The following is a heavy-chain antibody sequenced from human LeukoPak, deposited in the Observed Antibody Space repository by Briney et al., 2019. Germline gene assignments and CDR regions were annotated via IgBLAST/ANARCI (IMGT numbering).Heavy chain of an antibody. CDR3: ATRGYCSSTSCYPDAFDI. J-gene: IGHJ3*02. CDR2: ISWNSGTI. Sequence: RAGGSLRLSCAASGFTFDDYAMHWVRQAPGKGLEWVSGISWNSGTIGYADSVKGRFTISRDNAKNTLYLQMNSLRAEDTAVYYCATRGYCSSTSCYPDAFDIWGQGTMVTVSS. V-gene: IGHV3-9*01. CDR1: GFTFDDYA. D-gene: IGHD2-2*01.